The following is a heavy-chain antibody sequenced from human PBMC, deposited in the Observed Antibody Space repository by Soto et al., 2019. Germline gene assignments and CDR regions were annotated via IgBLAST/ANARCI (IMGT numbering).Heavy chain of an antibody. V-gene: IGHV7-4-1*01. CDR3: GRDRASVRFVY. Sequence: QVQLVQSGSESMQPGASVKVSCKGSGYNFNSHAINWLREAPGQGLEGMGWINPNTGKPTSEQGFTGRFVFSVDTSVSTVCLQICSREAEDSAVYYCGRDRASVRFVYRGQGTLVTVSA. CDR1: GYNFNSHA. J-gene: IGHJ4*02. CDR2: INPNTGKP. D-gene: IGHD3-3*01.